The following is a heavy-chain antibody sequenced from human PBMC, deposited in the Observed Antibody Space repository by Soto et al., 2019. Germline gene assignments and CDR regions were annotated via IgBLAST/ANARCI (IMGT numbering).Heavy chain of an antibody. Sequence: ASVKVSCKASGYTFTSYYMHWVRQAPGQGLEWMGIINPSGGSTSYAQKFQGRVTMTRDTSTSTVYMELSSLRSEDTAVYYCARDGRSYYRSGWYYFDYWGQGNLVTVSS. V-gene: IGHV1-46*01. CDR3: ARDGRSYYRSGWYYFDY. CDR2: INPSGGST. J-gene: IGHJ4*02. CDR1: GYTFTSYY. D-gene: IGHD6-19*01.